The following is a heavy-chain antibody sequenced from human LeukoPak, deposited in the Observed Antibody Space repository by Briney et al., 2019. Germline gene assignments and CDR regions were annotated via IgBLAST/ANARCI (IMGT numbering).Heavy chain of an antibody. CDR1: GGSFSSFV. D-gene: IGHD2-8*01. CDR3: ATSFGV. CDR2: IIPMSDAP. J-gene: IGHJ4*02. Sequence: ASVKVSCKASGGSFSSFVLSWVRQAPGQGLEWMGVIIPMSDAPKYAQKFQGRVTINADDSTSTAYMELNSLKSEDTAVYFCATSFGVWGQGSLVTVSS. V-gene: IGHV1-69*13.